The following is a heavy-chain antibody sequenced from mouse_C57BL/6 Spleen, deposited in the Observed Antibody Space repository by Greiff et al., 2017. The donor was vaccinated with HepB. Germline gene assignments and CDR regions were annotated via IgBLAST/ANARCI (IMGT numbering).Heavy chain of an antibody. CDR2: IYPGDGDT. V-gene: IGHV1-82*01. Sequence: VQLQESGPELVKPGASVKISCKASGYAFSSSWMNWVKQRPGKGLEWIGRIYPGDGDTNYNGKFKGKATLTADKSSSTAYMQLSSLTSEDSAVYFCAREGDYWGQGTTLTVSS. J-gene: IGHJ2*01. CDR3: AREGDY. CDR1: GYAFSSSW.